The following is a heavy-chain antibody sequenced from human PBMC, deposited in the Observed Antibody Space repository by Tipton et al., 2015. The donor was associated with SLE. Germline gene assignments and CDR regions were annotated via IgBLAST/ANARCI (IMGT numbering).Heavy chain of an antibody. CDR1: GYSISSGYY. J-gene: IGHJ6*02. CDR2: IYYSGST. Sequence: LRLSCAVSGYSISSGYYWGWIRQPPGKGLEWIGSIYYSGSTYYNPSLKSRVTISVDTSKNQFSLKLSSVTAADTAVYYCAALKTYYYGMDVWGQGTTVTVSS. V-gene: IGHV4-38-2*01. CDR3: AALKTYYYGMDV.